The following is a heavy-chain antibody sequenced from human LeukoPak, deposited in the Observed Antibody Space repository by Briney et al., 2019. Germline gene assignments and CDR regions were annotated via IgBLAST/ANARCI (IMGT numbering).Heavy chain of an antibody. CDR1: GFTFSSYW. Sequence: PGGFLRLSCAASGFTFSSYWMSWVRQAPGKGLEWVANIKQDGSEKYYVDSVKGRFTISRDNAKNSLYLQMNSLRAEDTAVYYCAAQQYPSDAFDIWGQGTMVTVSS. CDR2: IKQDGSEK. CDR3: AAQQYPSDAFDI. V-gene: IGHV3-7*01. J-gene: IGHJ3*02. D-gene: IGHD2-2*01.